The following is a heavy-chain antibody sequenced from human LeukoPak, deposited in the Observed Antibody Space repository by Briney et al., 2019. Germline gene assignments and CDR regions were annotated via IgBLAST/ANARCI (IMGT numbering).Heavy chain of an antibody. Sequence: SQTLSLTCTVSGGSVTSGNYYWNWIRQPAGKGLEWIGRIYTNGGASYNPSLKSRVTISIDASKNQFSLKLSSVTAADTAVYYCAREPHGYWGQGILVTVSS. CDR3: AREPHGY. CDR2: IYTNGGA. V-gene: IGHV4-61*02. J-gene: IGHJ4*02. CDR1: GGSVTSGNYY.